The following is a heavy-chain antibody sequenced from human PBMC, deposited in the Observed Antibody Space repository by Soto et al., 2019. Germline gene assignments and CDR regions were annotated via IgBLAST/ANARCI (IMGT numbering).Heavy chain of an antibody. CDR1: GGSFRCYY. CDR3: ARVRRALRFLDWLRTNWYEP. V-gene: IGHV4-34*01. D-gene: IGHD3-3*01. J-gene: IGHJ5*02. CDR2: SNHSGIT. Sequence: AETLDRTFAVYGGSFRCYYWRWIRQPPGKVRDLIVESNHSGITNYNPSLKSRVTISVDTSKNHFSLKLSSVTAAATAVYYCARVRRALRFLDWLRTNWYEPGGHGPLVNVSS.